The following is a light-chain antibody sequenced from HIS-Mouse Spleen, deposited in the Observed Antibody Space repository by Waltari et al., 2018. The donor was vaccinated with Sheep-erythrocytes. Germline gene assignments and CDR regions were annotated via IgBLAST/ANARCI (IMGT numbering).Light chain of an antibody. J-gene: IGLJ2*01. CDR2: RDS. Sequence: SYELTQPPSVSVSPGQTASITCAGDKLGDKYACWYQQKPGHSPVLVIYRDSKRPSGIPGRFSGSNSGNPATLTISGTQAMDEADYYCQAWDSSTAVFGGGTKLTVL. V-gene: IGLV3-1*01. CDR3: QAWDSSTAV. CDR1: KLGDKY.